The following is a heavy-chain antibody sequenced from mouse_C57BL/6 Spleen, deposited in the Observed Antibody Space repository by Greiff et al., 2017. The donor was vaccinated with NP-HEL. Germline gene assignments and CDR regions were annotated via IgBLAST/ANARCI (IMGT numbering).Heavy chain of an antibody. CDR3: TRDRGKGNWYFDV. CDR2: ISSGGDYI. J-gene: IGHJ1*03. V-gene: IGHV5-9-1*02. Sequence: EVQRVESGEGLVKPGGSLKLSCAASGFTFSSYAMSWVRQTPEKRLEWVAYISSGGDYIYYADTVKGRFTISRDNARNTLYLQMSSLKSEDTAMYYCTRDRGKGNWYFDVWGTGTTVTVSS. D-gene: IGHD2-14*01. CDR1: GFTFSSYA.